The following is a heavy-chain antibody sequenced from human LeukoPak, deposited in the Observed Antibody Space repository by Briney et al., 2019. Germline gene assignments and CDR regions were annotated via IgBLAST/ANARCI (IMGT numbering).Heavy chain of an antibody. J-gene: IGHJ4*02. V-gene: IGHV3-23*01. D-gene: IGHD1-26*01. CDR1: GFTFSSYG. CDR3: AEVGVGTTDHSDY. CDR2: ISGSGGST. Sequence: GGSLRLSCAASGFTFSSYGMSWVRQAPGKGLEWVSAISGSGGSTYYADSVKGRFTISRDNSKNTLYLQMTRLRAEDTAVYYCAEVGVGTTDHSDYWGQGTLVTVSS.